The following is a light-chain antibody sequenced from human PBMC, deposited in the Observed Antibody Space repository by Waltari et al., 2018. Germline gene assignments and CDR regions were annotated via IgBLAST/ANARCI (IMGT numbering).Light chain of an antibody. CDR2: KAS. CDR3: QQYNSYSWT. CDR1: QSISSW. V-gene: IGKV1-5*03. J-gene: IGKJ1*01. Sequence: DIQMTQSPSTLSASVGDRVPITCRASQSISSWLAWYQQKPGKAPKLLIYKASNLESGVPSRFSGSGSGTEFTLAISSLQPDDFATYYCQQYNSYSWTFGQGTKVEIK.